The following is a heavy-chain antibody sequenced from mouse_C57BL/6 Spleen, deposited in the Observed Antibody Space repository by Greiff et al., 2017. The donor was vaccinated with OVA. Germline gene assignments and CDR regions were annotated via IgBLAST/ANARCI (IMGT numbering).Heavy chain of an antibody. Sequence: VQLQQPGAELVKPGASVKMSCKASGSTFTSYWITWVKQRPGQGLEWIGDIYPGSGSTKYNEKFKSKATLTVDTSSITAYMQLSSLTSEDSSVYYCARSGGQGAMDYWGQGTSVTVSS. J-gene: IGHJ4*01. CDR1: GSTFTSYW. D-gene: IGHD3-1*01. CDR3: ARSGGQGAMDY. V-gene: IGHV1-55*01. CDR2: IYPGSGST.